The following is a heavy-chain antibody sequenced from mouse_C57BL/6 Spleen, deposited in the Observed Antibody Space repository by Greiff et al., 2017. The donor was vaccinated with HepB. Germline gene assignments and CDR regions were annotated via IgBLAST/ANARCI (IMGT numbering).Heavy chain of an antibody. CDR2: INYDGSST. J-gene: IGHJ4*01. V-gene: IGHV5-16*01. Sequence: EVKLMESEGGLVQPGRSMKLSCTASGFTFSDYYMAWVRQVPEKGLEWVANINYDGSSTYYLDSLKSRFIISRDNAKNILYLQMSSLKSEDTATYYCARDQGNSLYYAMDYWGQGTSVTVSS. D-gene: IGHD2-1*01. CDR1: GFTFSDYY. CDR3: ARDQGNSLYYAMDY.